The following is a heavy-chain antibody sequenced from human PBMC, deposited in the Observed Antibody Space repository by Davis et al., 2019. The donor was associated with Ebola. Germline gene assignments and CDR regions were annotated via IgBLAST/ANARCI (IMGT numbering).Heavy chain of an antibody. Sequence: GSLRLSCTVSGGSISSSSYYWGWIRQPPGKGLEWIGSIYYSGSTYYNPSLKSRVTISVDTSKNQFSLKLSSVTAADTAVYYCARHWATAAAWRVIDYWGQGTLVTVSS. J-gene: IGHJ4*02. CDR2: IYYSGST. V-gene: IGHV4-39*01. CDR3: ARHWATAAAWRVIDY. CDR1: GGSISSSSYY. D-gene: IGHD6-13*01.